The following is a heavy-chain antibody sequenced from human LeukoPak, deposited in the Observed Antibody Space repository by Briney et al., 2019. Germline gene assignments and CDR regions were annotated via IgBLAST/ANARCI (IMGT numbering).Heavy chain of an antibody. J-gene: IGHJ4*02. D-gene: IGHD6-13*01. V-gene: IGHV1-18*01. CDR2: ISAYNGKT. CDR3: ARGHPGIAAGGLDY. Sequence: VKVSCKASGYTFSSYGISWVRQAPGQGLEWMGWISAYNGKTNYAQKIQGRVTMTTDTSTSTAYMEMRSLTSDDTAVYYCARGHPGIAAGGLDYWGQGTLVTVSS. CDR1: GYTFSSYG.